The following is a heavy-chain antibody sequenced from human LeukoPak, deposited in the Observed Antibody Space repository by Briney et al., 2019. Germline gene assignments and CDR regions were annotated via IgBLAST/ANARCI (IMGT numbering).Heavy chain of an antibody. CDR3: ARDRVGARGFDY. Sequence: SETLSLTCTVSGGSISSYYWSWLRQPPGKGLEWIGSIYYSGSTNYNPSLKSRVTISVDTSKNQFSLKLSSVTAADTAVYYCARDRVGARGFDYWGQGTLVTVSS. V-gene: IGHV4-59*01. CDR2: IYYSGST. J-gene: IGHJ4*02. D-gene: IGHD1-26*01. CDR1: GGSISSYY.